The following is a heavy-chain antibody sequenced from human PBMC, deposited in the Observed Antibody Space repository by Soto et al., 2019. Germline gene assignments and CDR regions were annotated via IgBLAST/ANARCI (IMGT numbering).Heavy chain of an antibody. CDR1: GGFISSGGYS. J-gene: IGHJ5*02. V-gene: IGHV4-30-2*01. CDR2: TYHSGST. Sequence: TMSLTCAVSGGFISSGGYSWSWIRQPPGKGLEWIGYTYHSGSTYYNPSLKSRVTISVDRSKNQFSLKLSSVTAADTAVYYCARVPSPWGQGTLVTSPQ. CDR3: ARVPSP.